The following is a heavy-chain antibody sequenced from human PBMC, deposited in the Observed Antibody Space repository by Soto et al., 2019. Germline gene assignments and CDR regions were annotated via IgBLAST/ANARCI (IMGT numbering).Heavy chain of an antibody. V-gene: IGHV1-2*02. D-gene: IGHD3-3*01. J-gene: IGHJ4*02. Sequence: ASVKVSCKASGFTFTGHYIHWVRQAPGQGLEWMGWINPNSGGTSYAQKFQGRLTMTTDTSITTAYMELSRLSSDDTAFYYCVKDWGHDFWNGYFNFWGQGTPVTVSS. CDR1: GFTFTGHY. CDR3: VKDWGHDFWNGYFNF. CDR2: INPNSGGT.